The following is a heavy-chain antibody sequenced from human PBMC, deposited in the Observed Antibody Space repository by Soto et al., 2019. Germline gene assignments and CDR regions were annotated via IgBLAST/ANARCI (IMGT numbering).Heavy chain of an antibody. CDR3: ARDTPTLWFQSPYYYYMDV. Sequence: PGGSLRLSCAASGFTFSSYSMNWVRQAPGKGLEWVSYISSSSSTIYYADPVKGRFTISGDNAKNSLYLQMNSLRAEDTAVYYCARDTPTLWFQSPYYYYMDVWGKGTTVTVSS. V-gene: IGHV3-48*01. CDR2: ISSSSSTI. D-gene: IGHD3-10*01. CDR1: GFTFSSYS. J-gene: IGHJ6*03.